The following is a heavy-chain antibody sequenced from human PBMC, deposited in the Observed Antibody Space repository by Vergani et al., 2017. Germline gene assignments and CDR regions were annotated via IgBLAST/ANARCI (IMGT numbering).Heavy chain of an antibody. D-gene: IGHD2-15*01. Sequence: EVQLLESGGGLVQPGGSLRLSCEASGFSFPGYAMSWVRQAPGKGLEWVSSVSGSSATPYYADSVKGRFIISRDNSKNTLHLQMNSLRADDTAVYYCARGISPGSGPGWYYYYYYGMDVWGQGTTVTVSS. CDR3: ARGISPGSGPGWYYYYYYGMDV. J-gene: IGHJ6*02. V-gene: IGHV3-23*01. CDR1: GFSFPGYA. CDR2: VSGSSATP.